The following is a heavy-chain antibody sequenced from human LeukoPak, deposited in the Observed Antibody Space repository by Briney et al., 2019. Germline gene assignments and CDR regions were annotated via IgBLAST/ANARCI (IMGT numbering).Heavy chain of an antibody. CDR2: IYTSGST. Sequence: TLSLTCTVSGGSISSGSYYWSWIRQPAGKGLEWIGRIYTSGSTNYNPSLKSRVTISVDTSKNQFSLKLSSVTAADTAVYYRARVMADNDYGDFHDAFDIWGQGTMVTVSS. CDR3: ARVMADNDYGDFHDAFDI. J-gene: IGHJ3*02. V-gene: IGHV4-61*02. CDR1: GGSISSGSYY. D-gene: IGHD4-17*01.